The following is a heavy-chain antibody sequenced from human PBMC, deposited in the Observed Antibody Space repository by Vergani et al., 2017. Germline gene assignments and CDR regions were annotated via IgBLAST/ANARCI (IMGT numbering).Heavy chain of an antibody. D-gene: IGHD2-15*01. CDR1: GFSLSTSGVG. J-gene: IGHJ5*02. Sequence: QITLKESGPTLVKPTQTLTLTCTFSGFSLSTSGVGVGWIRPPPGQALEWLALIYWDDDKRYSRSLKCRLTSAKDTSKRQVVLTMINMHPVDTATYYCAHSSCSSGSCSHPAQHWFDPWGQGTLVTVSS. CDR2: IYWDDDK. V-gene: IGHV2-5*02. CDR3: AHSSCSSGSCSHPAQHWFDP.